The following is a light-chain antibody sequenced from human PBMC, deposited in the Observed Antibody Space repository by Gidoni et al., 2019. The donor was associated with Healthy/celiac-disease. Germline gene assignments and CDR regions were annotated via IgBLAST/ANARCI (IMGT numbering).Light chain of an antibody. CDR1: QSVSSY. V-gene: IGKV3-11*01. CDR3: RQRSNWRAT. J-gene: IGKJ1*01. CDR2: DAS. Sequence: EIVLTQSPATLSLSPGGRATLPCRASQSVSSYLAWYQQKHGQAPSLLIYDASNRATGIPARFSGSGSGTDFTLTISSLEPEEFAVYYCRQRSNWRATFGQGTKVEIK.